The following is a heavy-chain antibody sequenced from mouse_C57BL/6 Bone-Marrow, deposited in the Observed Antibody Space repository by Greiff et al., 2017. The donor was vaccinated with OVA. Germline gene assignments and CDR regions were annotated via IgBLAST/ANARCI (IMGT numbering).Heavy chain of an antibody. Sequence: VQLVESGAELARPGASVKLSCKASGYTFTSYGISWVKQRTGQGLEWIGEIYPRSGNTYYNEKFKGKATLTADKSSSTAYMELRSLTSEDSAVYFCARGENSNYEGYFDYWGQGTTLTVSS. CDR3: ARGENSNYEGYFDY. J-gene: IGHJ2*01. CDR1: GYTFTSYG. CDR2: IYPRSGNT. D-gene: IGHD2-5*01. V-gene: IGHV1-81*01.